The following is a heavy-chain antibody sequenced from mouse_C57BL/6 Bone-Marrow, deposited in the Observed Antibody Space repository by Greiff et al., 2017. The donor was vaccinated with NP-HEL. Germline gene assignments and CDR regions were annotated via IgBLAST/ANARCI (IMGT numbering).Heavy chain of an antibody. CDR2: IWSDGST. CDR1: GFSLTSYG. Sequence: VKLQESGPGLVAPSQSLSITCTVSGFSLTSYGVHWVRQPPGKGLEWLVVIWSDGSTTYNSALKSRLSISKDNSKSQVFLKMNSLQTDDTAMYYCARNYGYDMGYAMDYWGQGTSVTVSS. J-gene: IGHJ4*01. CDR3: ARNYGYDMGYAMDY. D-gene: IGHD2-2*01. V-gene: IGHV2-6*02.